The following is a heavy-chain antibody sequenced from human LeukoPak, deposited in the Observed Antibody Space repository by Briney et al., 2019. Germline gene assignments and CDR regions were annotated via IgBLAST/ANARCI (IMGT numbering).Heavy chain of an antibody. D-gene: IGHD4-17*01. CDR2: IYYSGST. V-gene: IGHV4-30-4*01. Sequence: SETLSLTCTVSGGSISSGDYYWSWIRQPPGKGLEWIGYIYYSGSTYYNPSLKSRVTISVDTSKNQFSLKLSSVTAADTAVYYCVRDLYGDYFDYWGQGTLVTVSS. CDR3: VRDLYGDYFDY. J-gene: IGHJ4*02. CDR1: GGSISSGDYY.